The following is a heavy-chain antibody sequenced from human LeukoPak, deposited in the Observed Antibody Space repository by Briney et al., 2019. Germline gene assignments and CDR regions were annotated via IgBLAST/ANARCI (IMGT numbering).Heavy chain of an antibody. CDR1: GPTFSDAW. V-gene: IGHV3-15*01. J-gene: IGHJ3*02. CDR2: IKNKRDGETT. CDR3: LTDSGGWQPI. Sequence: PGGSLRLSCAASGPTFSDAWMSWVRQAPGKGLEWVGRIKNKRDGETTEYNTPVKGRFTISRDDSRDTLYLEMNRLNIEDTAVYYCLTDSGGWQPIWGRGTMVTVSS. D-gene: IGHD3-10*01.